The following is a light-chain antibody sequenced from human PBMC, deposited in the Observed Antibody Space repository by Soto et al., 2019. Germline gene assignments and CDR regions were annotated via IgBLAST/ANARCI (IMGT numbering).Light chain of an antibody. CDR3: QHYNSYSEA. J-gene: IGKJ1*01. V-gene: IGKV1-5*03. CDR1: QTISSW. CDR2: KAS. Sequence: EIQMTQSRSTVSGSVVARVTITCRASQTISSWLAWYQQKPGKAPKLLIYKASTLKSGVPSRFSGSGSGTEFTLTISSLQPDDFATYYCQHYNSYSEAFGQGTKVDIK.